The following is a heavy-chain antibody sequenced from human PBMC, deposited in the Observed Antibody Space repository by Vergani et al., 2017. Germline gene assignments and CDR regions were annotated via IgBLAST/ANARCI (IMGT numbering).Heavy chain of an antibody. J-gene: IGHJ4*02. V-gene: IGHV3-33*01. D-gene: IGHD3-22*01. CDR1: GGTFSSYG. Sequence: QVQLVQSGAEVKKPGSSVKVSCKASGGTFSSYGMHWVRQAPGKGLEWVAVIWYDGSNKYYADSVKGRFTISRDNSKNTLYLQMNSLRAEDTAVYYCARGDDYDSSGYSARAGDYWGQGTLVTVSS. CDR2: IWYDGSNK. CDR3: ARGDDYDSSGYSARAGDY.